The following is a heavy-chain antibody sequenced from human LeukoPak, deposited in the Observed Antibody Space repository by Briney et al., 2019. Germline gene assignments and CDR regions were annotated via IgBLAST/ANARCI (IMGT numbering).Heavy chain of an antibody. Sequence: GGSLRLSCVVSEFTFSNYWMGWVRQAPGKGLEWVASINQDGSEKYYLDSVKGRFTTSRDNAESSVYLQMNSLRAEDTAVYYCARGSSGRYFPFIDSWGQGTLVTVSS. CDR3: ARGSSGRYFPFIDS. CDR1: EFTFSNYW. CDR2: INQDGSEK. V-gene: IGHV3-7*01. J-gene: IGHJ4*02. D-gene: IGHD1-26*01.